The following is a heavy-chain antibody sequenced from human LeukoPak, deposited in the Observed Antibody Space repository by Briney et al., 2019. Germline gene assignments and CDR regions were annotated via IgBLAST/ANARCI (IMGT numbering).Heavy chain of an antibody. V-gene: IGHV4-59*12. J-gene: IGHJ6*03. CDR1: GASMSSYS. Sequence: SETLSLTCTVSGASMSSYSWSWIRQPPGKGLEWIGYSYYSGNTNYNPSLKSRVTISVDKSKNQFSLKLSSVTAADTAVYYCTRDISSGAYCSGGSCRPYYYYMGVWGKGTTVTVSS. CDR2: SYYSGNT. CDR3: TRDISSGAYCSGGSCRPYYYYMGV. D-gene: IGHD2-15*01.